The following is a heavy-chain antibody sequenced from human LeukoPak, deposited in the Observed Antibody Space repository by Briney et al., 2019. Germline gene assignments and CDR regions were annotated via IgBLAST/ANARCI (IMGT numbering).Heavy chain of an antibody. Sequence: ASVKVSCKTSGYTFTNYAINWVRQAPGQRLEWMGWMNPNSGNTDYAQKFQGRVTITRNTSISTAYMELNSLRSEDTAVYYCARGGNAFDIWGQGTMVTVSS. CDR1: GYTFTNYA. CDR3: ARGGNAFDI. D-gene: IGHD1-14*01. CDR2: MNPNSGNT. V-gene: IGHV1-8*03. J-gene: IGHJ3*02.